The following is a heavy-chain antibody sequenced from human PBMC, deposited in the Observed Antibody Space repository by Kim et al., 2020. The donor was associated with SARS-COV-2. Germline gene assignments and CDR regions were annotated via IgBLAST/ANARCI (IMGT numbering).Heavy chain of an antibody. CDR3: ARTTNSYGFLNF. D-gene: IGHD3-16*02. V-gene: IGHV1-69*13. CDR1: GGSFRTYA. Sequence: SVKVSCKASGGSFRTYAITWVRQAPGQGLEWMGQIIPIFRTANYAQKFQGRFTITADESTSTAYMELSSLSSEDTALYYCARTTNSYGFLNFWGQGTLVPVS. J-gene: IGHJ4*02. CDR2: IIPIFRTA.